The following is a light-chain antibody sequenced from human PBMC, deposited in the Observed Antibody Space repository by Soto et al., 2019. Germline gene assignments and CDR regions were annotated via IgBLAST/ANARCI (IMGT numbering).Light chain of an antibody. CDR2: AAS. CDR3: QQYDDLPLT. Sequence: DIQIPQSPSSLSASVGDRVTITCQARQDISNSINWYQQKPGKAPQLLTYAASNLETGVPSRFGGSGSGTYFTRTISSLPPSGLGTYYWQQYDDLPLTCGGGTKVELK. J-gene: IGKJ4*01. V-gene: IGKV1-33*01. CDR1: QDISNS.